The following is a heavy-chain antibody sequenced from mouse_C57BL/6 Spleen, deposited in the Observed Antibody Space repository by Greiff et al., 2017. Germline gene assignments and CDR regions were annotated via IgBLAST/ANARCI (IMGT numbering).Heavy chain of an antibody. D-gene: IGHD1-1*01. Sequence: QVQLQQPGAELVKPGASVKLSCKASGYTFTSYWMHWVKQRPGQGLEWIGMIHPNSGSTNYNEKFKSKATLTVDKSSSTAYMQLSSLTSEDSAVYYCARYYYGSSYAHWYFDVWGTGTTVTVPS. CDR1: GYTFTSYW. CDR2: IHPNSGST. J-gene: IGHJ1*03. CDR3: ARYYYGSSYAHWYFDV. V-gene: IGHV1-64*01.